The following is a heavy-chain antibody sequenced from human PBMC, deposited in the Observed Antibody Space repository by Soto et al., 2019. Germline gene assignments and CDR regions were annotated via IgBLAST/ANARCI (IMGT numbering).Heavy chain of an antibody. V-gene: IGHV3-30*03. CDR1: GFTFSSYG. D-gene: IGHD1-7*01. J-gene: IGHJ4*02. Sequence: GALRLSCAASGFTFSSYGMHWVRQAPGKGLEWVAVISYDGSNKYYADSVKGRFTISRDNSKNTLYLQMNSLRAEDTAVYYCAVLSGWNYDFDYWGQGTLVTVSS. CDR3: AVLSGWNYDFDY. CDR2: ISYDGSNK.